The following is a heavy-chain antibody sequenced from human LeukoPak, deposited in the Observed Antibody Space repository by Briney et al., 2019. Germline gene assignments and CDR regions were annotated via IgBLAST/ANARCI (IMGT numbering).Heavy chain of an antibody. V-gene: IGHV3-21*01. CDR2: ISSSSSYI. Sequence: GGSLRRSCAASGFTFSSYSMNWVRQAPGKGLEWVSSISSSSSYIYYADSVKGRFTISRDNAKNSLYLQMNSLRAEDTAVYYCARDRLDLGVVGYGMDVWGQGTTVTVSS. CDR1: GFTFSSYS. D-gene: IGHD3-3*01. CDR3: ARDRLDLGVVGYGMDV. J-gene: IGHJ6*02.